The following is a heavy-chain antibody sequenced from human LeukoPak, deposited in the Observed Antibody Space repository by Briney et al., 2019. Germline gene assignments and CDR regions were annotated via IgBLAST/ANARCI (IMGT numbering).Heavy chain of an antibody. D-gene: IGHD3/OR15-3a*01. CDR1: GFTFRGNW. CDR2: ISSDGTTK. Sequence: GGSLRLSCAASGFTFRGNWIDWVRPGPRKGLVWGARISSDGTTKNYEASVKGRFTISRENAKNKLYLVINSLRAEETGVYYCATSDFRGDPWGLGTLVTVSS. V-gene: IGHV3-74*01. CDR3: ATSDFRGDP. J-gene: IGHJ5*02.